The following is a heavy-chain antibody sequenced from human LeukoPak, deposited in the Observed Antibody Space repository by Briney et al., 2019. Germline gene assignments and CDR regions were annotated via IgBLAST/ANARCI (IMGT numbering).Heavy chain of an antibody. Sequence: ASVKVSCKVSGYTLTELSMHWVRQAPGIGLEWMGGFDPEDGETIYAQKFQGRVTMTEDTSTDTAYMELSSLKSEDTAVYYCATFSDYGDYHFAYWGQGTLVTVSS. CDR3: ATFSDYGDYHFAY. D-gene: IGHD4-17*01. V-gene: IGHV1-24*01. CDR1: GYTLTELS. CDR2: FDPEDGET. J-gene: IGHJ4*02.